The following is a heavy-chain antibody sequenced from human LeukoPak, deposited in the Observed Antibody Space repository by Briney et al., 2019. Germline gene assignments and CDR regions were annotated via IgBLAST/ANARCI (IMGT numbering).Heavy chain of an antibody. D-gene: IGHD5-18*01. V-gene: IGHV4-34*01. CDR3: ARGVRYSYGFDY. J-gene: IGHJ4*02. CDR1: GGSFSGYY. Sequence: PSETLSLTCAVYGGSFSGYYWSWIRQPPGKGLEWIGEINHSGSTNYNPSLKCRVTISVDTSKNQFSLKLSSVTAADTAVYYCARGVRYSYGFDYWGQGTLVTVSS. CDR2: INHSGST.